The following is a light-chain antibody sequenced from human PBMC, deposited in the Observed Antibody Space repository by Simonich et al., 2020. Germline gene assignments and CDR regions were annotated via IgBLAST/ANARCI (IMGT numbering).Light chain of an antibody. CDR1: QTVSSY. J-gene: IGKJ4*01. Sequence: EIVLTQSPGTLSLSPGERANLSCRASQTVSSYLAWYQQKPGQAPRLLIYDASNRATGIPARFSGSGSGTDFTLTISSLEPEDFAVYYCQQRSNWPLTFGGGTKVEIK. CDR3: QQRSNWPLT. V-gene: IGKV3-11*01. CDR2: DAS.